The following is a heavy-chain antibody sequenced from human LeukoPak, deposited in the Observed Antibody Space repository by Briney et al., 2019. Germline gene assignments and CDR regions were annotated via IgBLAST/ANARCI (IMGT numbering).Heavy chain of an antibody. CDR3: ARSFSEAVSDY. J-gene: IGHJ4*02. Sequence: PSETLSLTCTVSGGSISSGGYYWSWIRQHPGTGQEWIGYIYYSGSTYYNPSLKSRVTISVDTSKNQFSLKLSSVTAADTAVYYCARSFSEAVSDYWGQGTLVTVSS. CDR1: GGSISSGGYY. V-gene: IGHV4-31*03. CDR2: IYYSGST.